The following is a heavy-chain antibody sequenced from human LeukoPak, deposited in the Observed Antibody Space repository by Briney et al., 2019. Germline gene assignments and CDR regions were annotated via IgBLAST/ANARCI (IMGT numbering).Heavy chain of an antibody. CDR2: INWNGDST. CDR3: ARGPLTGSMLGDFDY. D-gene: IGHD7-27*01. Sequence: TGGSLRLSCAASGFTFDDYGMSWVRQAPGKGLEWDSGINWNGDSTDYADSVKGRFTISRDNARNSLYVQMNSLRAEDTALYYCARGPLTGSMLGDFDYWGQGTLVTVSS. J-gene: IGHJ4*02. CDR1: GFTFDDYG. V-gene: IGHV3-20*04.